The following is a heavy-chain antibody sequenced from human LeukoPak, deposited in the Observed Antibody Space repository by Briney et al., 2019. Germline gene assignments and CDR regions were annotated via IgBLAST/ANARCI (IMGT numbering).Heavy chain of an antibody. V-gene: IGHV1-69*13. D-gene: IGHD3-22*01. J-gene: IGHJ4*02. CDR3: ARDTAIVVKRKHFDY. CDR1: GGTFSSYA. CDR2: IIPIFGTA. Sequence: ASVKVSCKASGGTFSSYAISWVRQAPGQGLEWMGGIIPIFGTANYAQKFQGRVTITADESTSTAYMELSSLRSEDTAVYYCARDTAIVVKRKHFDYWGQGTLVTVSS.